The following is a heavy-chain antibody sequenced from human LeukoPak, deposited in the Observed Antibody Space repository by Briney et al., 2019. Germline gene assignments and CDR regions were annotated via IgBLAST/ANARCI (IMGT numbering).Heavy chain of an antibody. V-gene: IGHV4-59*01. D-gene: IGHD3-3*01. CDR1: GGSISSYY. CDR3: AREQYYDFWSGYYIPTPGPRGFDY. J-gene: IGHJ4*02. CDR2: IYYSGST. Sequence: SETLSLTCTVSGGSISSYYWSWIRQPPGKGLEWIGYIYYSGSTNYNPSLKSRVTISVDTSKNQFSLKLSSVTAADTAVYYCAREQYYDFWSGYYIPTPGPRGFDYWGQGTLVTVSS.